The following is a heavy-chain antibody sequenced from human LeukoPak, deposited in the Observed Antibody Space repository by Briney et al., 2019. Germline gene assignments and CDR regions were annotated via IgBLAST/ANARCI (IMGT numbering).Heavy chain of an antibody. CDR2: ISSSGSTI. Sequence: GGSLRLSCAASGFTFSDYYMSWIRQAPGKGLEWVSYISSSGSTIYYADSVKGRFTISRDNAKNSLYLQMNSLRAEDTAVYYCVRARGAFWSGYYTGAFDIWGQGTMVTVSS. J-gene: IGHJ3*02. D-gene: IGHD3-3*01. CDR1: GFTFSDYY. V-gene: IGHV3-11*01. CDR3: VRARGAFWSGYYTGAFDI.